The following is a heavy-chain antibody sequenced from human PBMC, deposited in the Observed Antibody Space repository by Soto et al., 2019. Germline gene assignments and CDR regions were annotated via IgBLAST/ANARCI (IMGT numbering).Heavy chain of an antibody. Sequence: QVQLVQSGAEVKKPGASVKVSCKASGYTFTSYYMHWVRQAPGQGLEWMGIINPSGGSTSYAQKFQGRVTMTRDTSTSTVYMELSSLRSEDTAVYYCAGGEVAAAGDYYMDVWGKGTTVTVSS. CDR2: INPSGGST. J-gene: IGHJ6*03. D-gene: IGHD6-13*01. CDR1: GYTFTSYY. V-gene: IGHV1-46*03. CDR3: AGGEVAAAGDYYMDV.